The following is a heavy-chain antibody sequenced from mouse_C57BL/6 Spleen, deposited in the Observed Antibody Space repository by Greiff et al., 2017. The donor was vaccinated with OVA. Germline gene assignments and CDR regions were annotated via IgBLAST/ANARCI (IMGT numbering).Heavy chain of an antibody. CDR2: INPSNGGT. CDR1: GYTFTSYW. D-gene: IGHD1-1*01. CDR3: ARMGITTVVATGDY. J-gene: IGHJ2*01. Sequence: QVQLQQPGTELVKPGASVKLSCKASGYTFTSYWMHWVKQRPGQGLEWIGNINPSNGGTNYNEKFKSKATLTADKSSSTAYMQLSSLTSEDSAVYFCARMGITTVVATGDYWGQGTTLTVSS. V-gene: IGHV1-53*01.